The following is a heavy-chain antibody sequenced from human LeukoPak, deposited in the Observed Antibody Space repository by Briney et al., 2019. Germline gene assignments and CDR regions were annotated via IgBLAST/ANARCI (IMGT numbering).Heavy chain of an antibody. CDR1: GFTFSSYG. CDR3: AKGGGYYGSGSYPPHFDY. D-gene: IGHD3-10*01. J-gene: IGHJ4*02. Sequence: GGSLRLSCAASGFTFSSYGMHRVRQAPGKGLEWVAFIRYDGSNKYYADSVKGRFTISRDNSKNTLYLQMNSLRAEDTAVYYCAKGGGYYGSGSYPPHFDYWGQGTLVTVSS. V-gene: IGHV3-30*02. CDR2: IRYDGSNK.